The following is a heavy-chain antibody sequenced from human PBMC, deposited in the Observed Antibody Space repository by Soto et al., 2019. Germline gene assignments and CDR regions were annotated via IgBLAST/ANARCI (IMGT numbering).Heavy chain of an antibody. D-gene: IGHD5-12*01. CDR2: IWYDGSKK. Sequence: ESGGGVVQPGRSLRLSCVASGFTFSSHAMYWVRQAPGKGLEWVAVIWYDGSKKYYADSVKGRFTVARDDSKNTLYLQMNSLRVEDTAVYYCARDPGYSNYDFDYWGQGTLVTVSP. V-gene: IGHV3-33*01. J-gene: IGHJ4*02. CDR1: GFTFSSHA. CDR3: ARDPGYSNYDFDY.